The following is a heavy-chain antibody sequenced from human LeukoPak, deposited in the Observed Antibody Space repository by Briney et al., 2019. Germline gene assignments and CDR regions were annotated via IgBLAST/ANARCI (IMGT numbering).Heavy chain of an antibody. CDR1: GFTFSTYT. V-gene: IGHV3-48*01. D-gene: IGHD6-19*01. Sequence: GGPRRLSWEVSGFTFSTYTRNWVGRAPGEGLEWVSYISDTSTLIYYAASVKGRFTISRDNAKNSLYLQMNSLRAEDTAMYYCARGTSRGSRYGFDSWGQGILVTVTS. J-gene: IGHJ5*01. CDR3: ARGTSRGSRYGFDS. CDR2: ISDTSTLI.